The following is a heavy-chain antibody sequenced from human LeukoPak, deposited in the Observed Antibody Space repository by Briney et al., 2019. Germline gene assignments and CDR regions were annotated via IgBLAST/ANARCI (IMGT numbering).Heavy chain of an antibody. J-gene: IGHJ6*03. CDR1: GYTFTGYY. CDR3: ARAGIAAAGTALYYYYMDV. D-gene: IGHD6-13*01. V-gene: IGHV1-2*02. Sequence: ASVKVSCKASGYTFTGYYMHWVRQAPGQGLEWMGWINPNSGGTNYAQKFQGRVTMTRDTSISTTYMELSRLRSDDTAVYYCARAGIAAAGTALYYYYMDVWGKGTTVTISS. CDR2: INPNSGGT.